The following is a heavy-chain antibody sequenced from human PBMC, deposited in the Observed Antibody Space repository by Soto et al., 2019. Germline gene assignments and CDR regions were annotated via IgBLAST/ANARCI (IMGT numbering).Heavy chain of an antibody. CDR3: ARENLQSYFDY. J-gene: IGHJ4*02. V-gene: IGHV4-59*01. Sequence: SETLSLTCTVSGGSISSYYWSWIRQPPGKGLEWIGYIYYSGSTNYNPSLKSRVTISVDTSKNQFSLKLSSVTAADTAVYYCARENLQSYFDYWGQGTLVTVSS. CDR1: GGSISSYY. CDR2: IYYSGST. D-gene: IGHD4-4*01.